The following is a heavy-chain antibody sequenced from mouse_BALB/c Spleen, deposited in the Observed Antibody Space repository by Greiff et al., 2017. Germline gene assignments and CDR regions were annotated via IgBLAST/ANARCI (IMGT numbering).Heavy chain of an antibody. D-gene: IGHD1-1*01. V-gene: IGHV5-4*02. CDR1: GFTFSDYY. CDR2: ISDGGSYT. CDR3: ARDGYYGSSSFAY. Sequence: EVQVVESGGGLVKPGGSLKLSCAASGFTFSDYYMYWVRQTPEKRLEWVATISDGGSYTYYPDSVKGRFTISRDNAKNNLYLQMSSLKSEDTAMYYCARDGYYGSSSFAYWGQGTLVTVSA. J-gene: IGHJ3*01.